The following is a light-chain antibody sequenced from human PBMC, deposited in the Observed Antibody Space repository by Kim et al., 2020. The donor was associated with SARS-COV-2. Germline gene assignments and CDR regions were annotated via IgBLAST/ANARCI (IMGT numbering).Light chain of an antibody. CDR2: DVT. Sequence: GQSITLPCTGTTNDVGGYNYVSWYQQYPGKAPKLMIYDVTKRPSGVSNRFSASKSGNTASLTISGLQAEDEADYYCSSYTSRSTWVFGGGTQLTVL. V-gene: IGLV2-14*03. CDR1: TNDVGGYNY. J-gene: IGLJ3*02. CDR3: SSYTSRSTWV.